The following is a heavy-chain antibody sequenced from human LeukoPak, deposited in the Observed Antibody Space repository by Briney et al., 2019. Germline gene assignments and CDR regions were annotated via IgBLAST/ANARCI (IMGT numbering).Heavy chain of an antibody. Sequence: ASVKVSCKASGYSFTSFGISWVRQAPGQGPEWMGWIGAYNGNTNYVQKFQGRVTMTTDTSTSTAYMELRSLRSDDTAVFYCVGDLGVDTSMIFFDFWGQGTLVTVSS. J-gene: IGHJ4*02. CDR3: VGDLGVDTSMIFFDF. D-gene: IGHD5-18*01. CDR1: GYSFTSFG. V-gene: IGHV1-18*01. CDR2: IGAYNGNT.